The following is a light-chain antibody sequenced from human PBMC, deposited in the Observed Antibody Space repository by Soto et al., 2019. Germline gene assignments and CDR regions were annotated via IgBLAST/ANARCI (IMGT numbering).Light chain of an antibody. CDR2: DNN. V-gene: IGLV1-51*01. CDR3: ATWDFSLSAGV. CDR1: SSNIGNNY. J-gene: IGLJ2*01. Sequence: QSVLTQPPSVSAAPGQKVTISCSGSSSNIGNNYVSWYQQLPGTAPKLLIYDNNERPSGIPDRFSGSKSGTSATLGITGLQTEDEADYYCATWDFSLSAGVFGGGTKLTVL.